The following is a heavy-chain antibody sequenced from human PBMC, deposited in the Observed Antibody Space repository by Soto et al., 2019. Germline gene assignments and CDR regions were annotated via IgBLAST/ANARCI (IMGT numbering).Heavy chain of an antibody. Sequence: SETLSLTCAVYGGSFSVYYWSWIRHPPGKGLEWIGEINHSGSTNYNPSLKSRVTISVDTSKNQFSLKLSSVTAADTAVYYCARGREYSSSSYYGMDVWGQGTTVTVSS. CDR2: INHSGST. V-gene: IGHV4-34*01. CDR1: GGSFSVYY. D-gene: IGHD6-6*01. J-gene: IGHJ6*02. CDR3: ARGREYSSSSYYGMDV.